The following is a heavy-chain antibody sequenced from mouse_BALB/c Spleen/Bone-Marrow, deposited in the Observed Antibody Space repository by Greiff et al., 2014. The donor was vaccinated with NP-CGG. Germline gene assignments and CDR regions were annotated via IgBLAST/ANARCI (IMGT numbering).Heavy chain of an antibody. D-gene: IGHD1-1*01. V-gene: IGHV14-3*02. Sequence: EVQLVESGAELVKPGASVKLSCTASGFNIKDTYMYWVKQRPEQGLEWIGRIDPANGNTKYDPKFQGKATITADTSSNTAYLQLSSLTSEDTAVYYCASYYYGSSSFAYWGQGTLVTVSA. J-gene: IGHJ3*01. CDR1: GFNIKDTY. CDR2: IDPANGNT. CDR3: ASYYYGSSSFAY.